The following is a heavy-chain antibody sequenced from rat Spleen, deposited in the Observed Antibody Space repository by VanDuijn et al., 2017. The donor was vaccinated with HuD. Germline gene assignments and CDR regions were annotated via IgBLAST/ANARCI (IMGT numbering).Heavy chain of an antibody. D-gene: IGHD1-2*01. V-gene: IGHV2-1*01. CDR2: IWGDGST. CDR3: ARLGGLWRGIYGVMDV. CDR1: GFSLISHS. J-gene: IGHJ4*01. Sequence: QVQLKESGPGLVQPSQTLSLICTVSGFSLISHSVHWVRQPPGKGLEWMGGIWGDGSTAYNSLFESRLRISRDTSKSQVFLKMNSLQIEDTATYYCARLGGLWRGIYGVMDVWGQGASVTVSS.